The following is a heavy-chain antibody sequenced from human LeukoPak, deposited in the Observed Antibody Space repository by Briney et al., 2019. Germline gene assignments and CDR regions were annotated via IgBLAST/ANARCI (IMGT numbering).Heavy chain of an antibody. V-gene: IGHV4-34*01. CDR1: GGSFSGYY. J-gene: IGHJ4*02. CDR3: ARGGRRPLY. CDR2: INHSGST. Sequence: NPSETLSLTCAVYGGSFSGYYWSWIRQPPGKGLEWIGEINHSGSTNYNPSLKSRVTISVDTSKNQFSLRLSSVTAADTAVYYCARGGRRPLYWGQGTLVTVSS. D-gene: IGHD6-6*01.